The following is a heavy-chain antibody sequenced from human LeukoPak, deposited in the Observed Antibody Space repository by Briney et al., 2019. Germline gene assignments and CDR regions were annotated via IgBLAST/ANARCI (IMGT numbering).Heavy chain of an antibody. CDR2: ISSSGSTI. D-gene: IGHD6-13*01. CDR3: ASLAAAGNDY. J-gene: IGHJ4*02. CDR1: GFTSSSYE. Sequence: GGSLRLSCAASGFTSSSYEMNWVRQAPGKGLEWVSYISSSGSTIYYADSVKGRFTISRYNAKNSLYLQMNSLRAEDTAVYYCASLAAAGNDYWGQGTLVTVSS. V-gene: IGHV3-48*03.